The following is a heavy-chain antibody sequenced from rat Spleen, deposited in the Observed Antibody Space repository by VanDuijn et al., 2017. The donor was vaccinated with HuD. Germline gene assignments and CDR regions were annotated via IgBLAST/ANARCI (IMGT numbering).Heavy chain of an antibody. CDR1: GFSLTSYG. J-gene: IGHJ2*01. Sequence: QVQLKESGPGLVQPSRTLSLTCTVSGFSLTSYGVSWVRQPPGKGLEWIAAIWSGGSTYYNSALKSRLSISRDTSKSQVLLKMNSLQTEDTAMYFCARVYYYDGSYPLSYYFDYWGQGVMVTVSS. D-gene: IGHD1-12*02. CDR3: ARVYYYDGSYPLSYYFDY. CDR2: IWSGGST. V-gene: IGHV2S8*01.